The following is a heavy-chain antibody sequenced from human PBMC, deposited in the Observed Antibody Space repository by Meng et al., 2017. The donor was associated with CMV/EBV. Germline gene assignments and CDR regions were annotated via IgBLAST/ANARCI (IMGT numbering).Heavy chain of an antibody. CDR3: RLGHYSQD. V-gene: IGHV3-23*01. D-gene: IGHD4-17*01. J-gene: IGHJ4*02. CDR2: ISGSGGNT. Sequence: VQLLGSGGGWVQPGGSMGVSCAASGFTFSRYAMSLVRQAPGKGLEWVSTISGSGGNTYYADSVTGRFTISRDNSKNTLFLQMNSLRAEDTAVYYCRLGHYSQDWGQGTLVSVSS. CDR1: GFTFSRYA.